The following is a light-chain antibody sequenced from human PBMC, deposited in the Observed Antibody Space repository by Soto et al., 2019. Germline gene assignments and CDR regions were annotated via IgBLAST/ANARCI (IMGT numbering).Light chain of an antibody. J-gene: IGKJ2*01. CDR1: QSVANK. Sequence: EIVMTQSPASLSVSPGDGATLSCWTSQSVANKVAWYQQRPGQGPRLLIHGASTRAAGIPARFSGSGSGTDFTLTISSLQSEDFAVYYCQQYHNWPPQYTFGQGTKLQIK. CDR2: GAS. V-gene: IGKV3-15*01. CDR3: QQYHNWPPQYT.